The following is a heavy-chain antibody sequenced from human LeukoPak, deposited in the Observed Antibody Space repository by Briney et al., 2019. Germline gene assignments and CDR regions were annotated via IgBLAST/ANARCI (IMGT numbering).Heavy chain of an antibody. Sequence: ASVKVSCKASGYSFTSYGISWVRQAPGQGLEWVGWISAYNGNTNYAQKLQGRVTMTTDTSTSTAYMELRSLRSDDTAVYYCARAPSHSSSWLSDWYFDLWGRGTLVTVSS. CDR1: GYSFTSYG. J-gene: IGHJ2*01. CDR2: ISAYNGNT. D-gene: IGHD6-13*01. V-gene: IGHV1-18*01. CDR3: ARAPSHSSSWLSDWYFDL.